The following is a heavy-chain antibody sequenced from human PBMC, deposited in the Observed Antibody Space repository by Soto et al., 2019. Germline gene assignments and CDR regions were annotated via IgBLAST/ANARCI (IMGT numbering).Heavy chain of an antibody. D-gene: IGHD1-26*01. Sequence: SETLSLTCSVSGYSISGGSWWVWIRQPPGKGLEWIGYIYYSGKIHYNPSLESRVTMSVDTSKNQFSLKLSSVTVADTAVYYCARKTDGYYPFDYWGHGTLVTVSS. J-gene: IGHJ4*01. CDR1: GYSISGGSW. V-gene: IGHV4-28*05. CDR2: IYYSGKI. CDR3: ARKTDGYYPFDY.